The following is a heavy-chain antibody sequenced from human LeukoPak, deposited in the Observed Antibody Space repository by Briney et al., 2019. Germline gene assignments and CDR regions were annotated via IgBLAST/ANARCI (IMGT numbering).Heavy chain of an antibody. J-gene: IGHJ4*02. Sequence: GGSLRLSCAASGFTFSSYSMNWVRQAPGKGLEWVSSISGSSSYIYYADSVKGRFTISRDNAKNSLYPQMNSLRAEDTAEYYCAGGVGYCSSTSCRTLTYWGQGTLVTVSS. D-gene: IGHD2-2*01. CDR2: ISGSSSYI. CDR1: GFTFSSYS. V-gene: IGHV3-21*01. CDR3: AGGVGYCSSTSCRTLTY.